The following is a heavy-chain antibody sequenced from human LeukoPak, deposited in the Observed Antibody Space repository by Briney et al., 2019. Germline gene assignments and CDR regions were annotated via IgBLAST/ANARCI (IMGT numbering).Heavy chain of an antibody. J-gene: IGHJ6*03. V-gene: IGHV1-8*03. D-gene: IGHD3-3*01. CDR2: MNPNSGNT. Sequence: ASVKVSCKASGYTFTSYDINWVRQATGQGLEWMGWMNPNSGNTGYAQKFQGRVTITRNTSISTAYMELSSLRSEDTAVYYCARVDFWSGYRYYYYMDVWGKGTTVTVSS. CDR1: GYTFTSYD. CDR3: ARVDFWSGYRYYYYMDV.